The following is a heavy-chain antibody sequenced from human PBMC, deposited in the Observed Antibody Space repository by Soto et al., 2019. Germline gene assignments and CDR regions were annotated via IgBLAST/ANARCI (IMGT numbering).Heavy chain of an antibody. CDR3: ARGEGMATDYYYYYGMDV. Sequence: QVQLVQSGAEVKKPGSSVKVSCKASGGTFSSYAISWVRHAPGQGLEWMGGIIPIFGTANYAQKFQGRVTITADESTSTAYMELSSLRSEDTAVYYCARGEGMATDYYYYYGMDVWGQGTTVTVSS. D-gene: IGHD5-12*01. CDR1: GGTFSSYA. V-gene: IGHV1-69*01. CDR2: IIPIFGTA. J-gene: IGHJ6*02.